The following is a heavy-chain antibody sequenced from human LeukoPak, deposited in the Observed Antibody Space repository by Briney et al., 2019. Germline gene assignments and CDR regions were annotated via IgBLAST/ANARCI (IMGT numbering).Heavy chain of an antibody. J-gene: IGHJ4*02. CDR1: RFTFNSYA. V-gene: IGHV3-23*01. D-gene: IGHD5-12*01. CDR3: ARNENSGWGYFDY. Sequence: GGSLRLSCAASRFTFNSYAMSWVRQAPGKGLEWVSVIGGSNGITFYVGSVKGRLTISRDNSKDTLYLQMNSLRAEDTAVYYCARNENSGWGYFDYWGQGTLVTVSS. CDR2: IGGSNGIT.